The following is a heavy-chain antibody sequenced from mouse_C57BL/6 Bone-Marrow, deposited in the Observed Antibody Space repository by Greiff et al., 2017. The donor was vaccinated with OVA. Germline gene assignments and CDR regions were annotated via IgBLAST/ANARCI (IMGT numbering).Heavy chain of an antibody. D-gene: IGHD2-4*01. V-gene: IGHV1-52*01. J-gene: IGHJ3*01. Sequence: QVQLQQPGAELVRPGSSVKLSCKASGYTFTSYWMHWVKQRPIQGLEWIGNIDPSDSDTHYNQKFKDKATLTVDKSSSTDYMQRSSLTSEDAAVYYGAGGGYDNDVAYWGQGTLVTVSA. CDR1: GYTFTSYW. CDR2: IDPSDSDT. CDR3: AGGGYDNDVAY.